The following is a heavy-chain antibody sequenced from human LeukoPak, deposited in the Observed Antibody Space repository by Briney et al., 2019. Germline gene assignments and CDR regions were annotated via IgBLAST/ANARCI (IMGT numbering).Heavy chain of an antibody. J-gene: IGHJ4*02. Sequence: PSETLSLTCTVSGGSISSSSYYWSWIRQPPGKGLEWIGEINHSGSTNYNPSLKSRVTISVDTSKNQFSLKLSSVTAADTAVYYCASSLWFGTIGVWGQGTLVTVSS. CDR2: INHSGST. V-gene: IGHV4-39*07. D-gene: IGHD3-10*01. CDR3: ASSLWFGTIGV. CDR1: GGSISSSSYY.